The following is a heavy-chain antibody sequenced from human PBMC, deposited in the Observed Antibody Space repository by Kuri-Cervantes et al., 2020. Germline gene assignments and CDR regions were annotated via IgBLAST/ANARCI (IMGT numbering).Heavy chain of an antibody. D-gene: IGHD1-26*01. V-gene: IGHV4-59*12. Sequence: SETLSLTCTGSGGSISSYYWSWIRQPPGKGLEWIGYIYYSGSTNYNPSLKSRVTMSVDTSKNQCSLKLSSVTAADTAVYYCARGYRGLLTYYFDYWGQGTLVTVSS. CDR3: ARGYRGLLTYYFDY. J-gene: IGHJ4*02. CDR2: IYYSGST. CDR1: GGSISSYY.